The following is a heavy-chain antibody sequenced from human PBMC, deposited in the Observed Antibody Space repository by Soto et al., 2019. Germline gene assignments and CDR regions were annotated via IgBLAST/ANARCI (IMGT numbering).Heavy chain of an antibody. Sequence: GGSLRLSCAASGFTFSSYWMHWVRQAPGKGLVWVSRINSDGSSTSYADSVKGRFTISRDNAKNTLYLQMNSLRAEDTAVYYCARETGTTEDHYYYYMDVWGKGTTVTVSS. D-gene: IGHD1-7*01. J-gene: IGHJ6*03. CDR3: ARETGTTEDHYYYYMDV. CDR2: INSDGSST. CDR1: GFTFSSYW. V-gene: IGHV3-74*01.